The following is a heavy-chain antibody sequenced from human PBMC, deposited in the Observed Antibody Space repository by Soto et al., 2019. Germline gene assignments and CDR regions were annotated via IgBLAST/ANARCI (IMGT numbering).Heavy chain of an antibody. CDR3: MTDTGGYDFLSVFVAPNWFDP. D-gene: IGHD3-3*01. J-gene: IGHJ5*02. CDR1: GITLTNVW. V-gene: IGHV3-15*07. Sequence: GGSLRLSCAVSGITLTNVWLNWVRHAPGKGLAWVGRLKSNTYGGKRDSAAPAKGRFTISREYSKHTVYLQMNSLKTEVIAMYYCMTDTGGYDFLSVFVAPNWFDPWGQGTKVIVSS. CDR2: LKSNTYGGKR.